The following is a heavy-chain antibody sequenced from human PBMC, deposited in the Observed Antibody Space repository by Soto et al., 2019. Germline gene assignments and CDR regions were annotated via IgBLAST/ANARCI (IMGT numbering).Heavy chain of an antibody. Sequence: NPSETLSLTCAVYGGSFSGYYWSWIRQPPGKGLEWIGEINHSGSTNYNPSLKRRVTISVDTSKNQVSLKVTSVTAADTAVYYCARVRDWFDPWGQGPLVTVSS. D-gene: IGHD3-3*01. J-gene: IGHJ5*02. CDR3: ARVRDWFDP. V-gene: IGHV4-34*01. CDR1: GGSFSGYY. CDR2: INHSGST.